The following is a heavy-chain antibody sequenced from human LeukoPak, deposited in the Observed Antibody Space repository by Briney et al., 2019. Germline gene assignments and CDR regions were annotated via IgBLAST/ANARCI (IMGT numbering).Heavy chain of an antibody. J-gene: IGHJ4*02. D-gene: IGHD3-22*01. Sequence: GGSLRLSCAASGFTFDDYAMHWVRQAPGKGLEWVSGISWNSGSIGYADSVKGRFTISRDNAKNSLYLQMNGLRAEDTALYYCAKDSLSYYYDSSGYKDYWGQGTLVTVSS. CDR2: ISWNSGSI. V-gene: IGHV3-9*01. CDR3: AKDSLSYYYDSSGYKDY. CDR1: GFTFDDYA.